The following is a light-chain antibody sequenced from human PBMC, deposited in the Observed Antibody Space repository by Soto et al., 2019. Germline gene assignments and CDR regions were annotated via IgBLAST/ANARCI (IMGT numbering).Light chain of an antibody. J-gene: IGKJ5*01. CDR1: QSISTAY. Sequence: EIVLTQSPGTLSLSPGERATLSCRASQSISTAYLTWYQQKPGQAPRLLIYRASNRATGIPDRFSGSASGKYFTITISIVDPEDFAVYYWQQDNRSPITFGRGTQLEIK. CDR3: QQDNRSPIT. V-gene: IGKV3-20*01. CDR2: RAS.